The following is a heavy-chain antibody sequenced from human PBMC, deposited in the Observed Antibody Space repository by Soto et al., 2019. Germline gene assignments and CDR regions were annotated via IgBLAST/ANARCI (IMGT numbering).Heavy chain of an antibody. D-gene: IGHD2-2*01. CDR1: GGTFSSYA. J-gene: IGHJ6*02. CDR2: IIPIFGTA. CDR3: ASISSSTSHTYYYYGMDV. V-gene: IGHV1-69*13. Sequence: SVKVSFKASGGTFSSYAISWVRQAPGQGLEWMGGIIPIFGTANYAQKFQGRVTITADESTSTAYMELSSLRSEDTAVYYCASISSSTSHTYYYYGMDVWGQGTTVTVS.